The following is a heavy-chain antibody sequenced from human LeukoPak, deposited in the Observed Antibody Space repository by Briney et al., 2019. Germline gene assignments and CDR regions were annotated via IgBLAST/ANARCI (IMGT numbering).Heavy chain of an antibody. CDR2: MDTSGST. J-gene: IGHJ6*02. V-gene: IGHV4-4*07. CDR1: GGSISGYY. Sequence: PSETLSLTCSVSGGSISGYYWSWIRQPAGKGLEWIGRMDTSGSTGYNPSLKSRFTMSVDTSRNQLSLKLYSVTAADTAVYYCARDQGLTVSPYYYYYGMDVWDQGTTLTVSS. D-gene: IGHD4-17*01. CDR3: ARDQGLTVSPYYYYYGMDV.